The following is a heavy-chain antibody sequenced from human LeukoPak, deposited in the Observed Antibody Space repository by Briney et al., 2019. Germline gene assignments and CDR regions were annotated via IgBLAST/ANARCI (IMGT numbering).Heavy chain of an antibody. CDR3: TRDLLNYYDSSGYYYN. Sequence: GGSLRLSCTASGFTFGVYAMSWVRQAPGKGLEWVGFIRSKAYGGTTEYAASVKGRFTISRDDSKSIAYLQMNSLKTEDTAVYYCTRDLLNYYDSSGYYYNWGQGTLVTVSS. CDR1: GFTFGVYA. V-gene: IGHV3-49*04. D-gene: IGHD3-22*01. CDR2: IRSKAYGGTT. J-gene: IGHJ4*02.